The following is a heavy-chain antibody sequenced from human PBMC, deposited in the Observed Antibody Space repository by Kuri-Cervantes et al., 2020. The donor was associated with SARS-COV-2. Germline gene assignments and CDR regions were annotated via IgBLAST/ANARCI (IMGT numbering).Heavy chain of an antibody. CDR1: GYTFTGYY. V-gene: IGHV1-2*02. CDR3: ARAPLTYYDFLSGKQPDWFDP. D-gene: IGHD3-3*01. J-gene: IGHJ5*02. CDR2: INPNSGGT. Sequence: ASVKVSCKASGYTFTGYYMHWVRQAPGQGLEWMGWINPNSGGTNYAQKFQGRVTMTRDTSISTAYMELSRLRSDDTAVYYCARAPLTYYDFLSGKQPDWFDPWGQGTLVTVSS.